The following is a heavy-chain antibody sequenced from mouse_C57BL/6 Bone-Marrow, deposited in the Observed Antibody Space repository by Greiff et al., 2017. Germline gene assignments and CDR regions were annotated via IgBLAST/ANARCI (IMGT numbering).Heavy chain of an antibody. J-gene: IGHJ4*01. CDR3: ARLVTTHDYAMDY. Sequence: VQLQQSGAELVKPGASVKISCKASGYAFSSYWMNWVKQRPGKGLEWIGQIYPGDGDTNYNGKFKGKATLTADKSSSTAYMQLSSLTSEDSAVYFCARLVTTHDYAMDYWGQGTSVTVSS. CDR2: IYPGDGDT. V-gene: IGHV1-80*01. CDR1: GYAFSSYW. D-gene: IGHD2-2*01.